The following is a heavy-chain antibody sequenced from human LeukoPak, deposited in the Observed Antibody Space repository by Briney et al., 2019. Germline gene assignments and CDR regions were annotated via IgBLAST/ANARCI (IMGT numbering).Heavy chain of an antibody. Sequence: GESLKISCKGSGYSFTSYWTGWVRQMPGKGLEWMGIIYPGDSDTRYSPSFQGQVTISADKSISTAYLQWSSLKASDTAMYYCAKTFTPDFWSGYYTHFDYWGQGTLVTVSS. V-gene: IGHV5-51*01. D-gene: IGHD3-3*01. CDR2: IYPGDSDT. CDR3: AKTFTPDFWSGYYTHFDY. CDR1: GYSFTSYW. J-gene: IGHJ4*02.